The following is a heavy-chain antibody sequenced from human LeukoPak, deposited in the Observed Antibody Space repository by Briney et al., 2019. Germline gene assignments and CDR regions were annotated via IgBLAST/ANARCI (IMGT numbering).Heavy chain of an antibody. Sequence: ASVKVSCKASGYTFTSYDIDWVRQATGQGLEWMGWMNPNSGNTGYAQKFQGRVTMTRNTSISTAYMELSSLRSEDTAVYYCARVRPPLPYSRTYYFDYWGQGTLVTVSS. CDR3: ARVRPPLPYSRTYYFDY. D-gene: IGHD6-13*01. V-gene: IGHV1-8*01. CDR2: MNPNSGNT. CDR1: GYTFTSYD. J-gene: IGHJ4*02.